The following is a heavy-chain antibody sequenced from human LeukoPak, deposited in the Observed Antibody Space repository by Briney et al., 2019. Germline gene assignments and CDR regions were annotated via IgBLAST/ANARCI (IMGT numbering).Heavy chain of an antibody. CDR1: GYTFTSYA. CDR3: AKDRGGTGDFDY. D-gene: IGHD3-10*01. J-gene: IGHJ4*02. Sequence: GASVNVSCKASGYTFTSYAMHWVRQAPGQRLEWMGWINAGNGNTKYSQKFQGRVTITRDTSASTAYMELSSLRSEDMAVYYCAKDRGGTGDFDYWGQGTLVTVSS. V-gene: IGHV1-3*01. CDR2: INAGNGNT.